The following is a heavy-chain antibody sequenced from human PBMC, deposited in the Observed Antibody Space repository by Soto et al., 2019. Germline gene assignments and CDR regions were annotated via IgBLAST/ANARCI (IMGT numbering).Heavy chain of an antibody. CDR1: GFTFSSYA. D-gene: IGHD2-15*01. J-gene: IGHJ3*02. V-gene: IGHV3-23*01. Sequence: GGSLRLSCAASGFTFSSYAMSWVRQAPGKGLEWVSAISGSGGSTYYADSVKGRFTISTDNSKNTLYLQMNSLRAEDTAVYYCAKALIVVVVAAAFDIWGQGTMVTVSS. CDR3: AKALIVVVVAAAFDI. CDR2: ISGSGGST.